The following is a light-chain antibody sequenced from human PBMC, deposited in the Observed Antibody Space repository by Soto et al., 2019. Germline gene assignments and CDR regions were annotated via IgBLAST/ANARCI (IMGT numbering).Light chain of an antibody. V-gene: IGLV2-8*01. CDR1: TSDIGGYDY. CDR2: EVN. CDR3: SSHGGNSPYV. Sequence: QSVLTQPPSASGSPGQSVAISCTGTTSDIGGYDYVSWYQQHPGKAPKLMIYEVNKRPSGVPDRFSGSKSGNTASLTVSVLQAEDEADYYCSSHGGNSPYVFGTGTKVTVL. J-gene: IGLJ1*01.